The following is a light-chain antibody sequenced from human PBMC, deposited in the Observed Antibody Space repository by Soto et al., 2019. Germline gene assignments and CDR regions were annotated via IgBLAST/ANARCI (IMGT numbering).Light chain of an antibody. V-gene: IGKV4-1*01. CDR2: WAS. Sequence: IVMTQSPDSLAVSLGERATINCKSSQRVLSVSAINTYLAWYQQKPGQLPKLLIYWASTRESGVPDRFSGSGSGTDFTLTISSLQAEDVAVYYCQQYYTTPWTFGQGTKVEIK. CDR1: QRVLSVSAINTY. J-gene: IGKJ1*01. CDR3: QQYYTTPWT.